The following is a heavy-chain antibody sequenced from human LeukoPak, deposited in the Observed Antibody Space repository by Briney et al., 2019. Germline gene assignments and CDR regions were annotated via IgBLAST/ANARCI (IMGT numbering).Heavy chain of an antibody. V-gene: IGHV3-7*01. J-gene: IGHJ6*02. CDR3: ARWAGTTFRFRHYYYYHMDV. D-gene: IGHD1-7*01. CDR1: GFTFSSYW. Sequence: GGSLRLSCAASGFTFSSYWMNWVRQAPGKGLEWVANINQDESEKYYLDSVKGRFTISRDNAKNSLYLQMDSLRAEDTAVYYCARWAGTTFRFRHYYYYHMDVWGQGTTVTVSS. CDR2: INQDESEK.